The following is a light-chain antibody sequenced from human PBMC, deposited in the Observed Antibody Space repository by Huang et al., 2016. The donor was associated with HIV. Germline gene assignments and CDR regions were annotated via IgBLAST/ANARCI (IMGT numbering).Light chain of an antibody. CDR2: GVS. V-gene: IGKV3-15*01. J-gene: IGKJ2*01. Sequence: DMVMTQSPGTLSVSPGERATLSCRASQSVKKNLAWYQQKPGQAPRLFISGVSTRDSGVPARFSGNGSETEFTLTITSVQSEDSAVYYCQQYNNWPPYDFGQGTKLEIK. CDR1: QSVKKN. CDR3: QQYNNWPPYD.